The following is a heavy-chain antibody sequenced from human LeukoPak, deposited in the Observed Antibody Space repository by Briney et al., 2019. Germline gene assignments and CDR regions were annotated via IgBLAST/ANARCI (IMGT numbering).Heavy chain of an antibody. CDR3: ARDVGTSGWHTFDY. V-gene: IGHV6-1*01. CDR2: TYYRSKWYN. J-gene: IGHJ4*02. Sequence: SQTLSLTCAIYGDSVPSNNGAWNWIRQSPSRGLEWLGRTYYRSKWYNDFAPSMQGRITINPDTSKNQFSLQLYSVTPEDTAVYYCARDVGTSGWHTFDYWGQGTLVTVSS. CDR1: GDSVPSNNGA. D-gene: IGHD6-19*01.